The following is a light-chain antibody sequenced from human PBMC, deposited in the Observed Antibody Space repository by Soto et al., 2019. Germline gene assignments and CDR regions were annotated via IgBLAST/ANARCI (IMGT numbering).Light chain of an antibody. CDR2: GAS. J-gene: IGKJ4*01. CDR1: ESVSTN. Sequence: EIVLSQSPDILSLSPGDTATLSCRASESVSTNLAWYQQKPAQAPRLLIYGASTRATGIPGRFSGGGSGTEFTLTISSLQSADFAVYYCQQYNDWPLTFGGGTKVDI. V-gene: IGKV3-15*01. CDR3: QQYNDWPLT.